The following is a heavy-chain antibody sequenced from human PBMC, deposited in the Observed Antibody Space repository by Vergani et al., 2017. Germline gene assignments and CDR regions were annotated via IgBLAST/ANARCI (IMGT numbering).Heavy chain of an antibody. CDR1: GYSITNYW. J-gene: IGHJ4*02. CDR2: IYAGDSDV. D-gene: IGHD5-24*01. Sequence: EVQLVQSGAEVKKPGESLKISCQGSGYSITNYWIAWVRQRPGKGLEWMGIIYAGDSDVRYSPSFQGQVTMSVDKSLSTAYLQWSSLKASDTATYYCASRRTLQREFDIWGQGTLVTVSS. V-gene: IGHV5-51*03. CDR3: ASRRTLQREFDI.